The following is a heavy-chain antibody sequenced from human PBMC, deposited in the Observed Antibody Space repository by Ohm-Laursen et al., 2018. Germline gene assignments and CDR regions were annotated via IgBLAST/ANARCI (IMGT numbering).Heavy chain of an antibody. CDR2: ISGSGGST. CDR3: AKDEAIGGCPHAFDI. D-gene: IGHD2-15*01. CDR1: GFTFSSYA. Sequence: SLRLSCAASGFTFSSYAMSWVRQAPGKGLEWVSAISGSGGSTYYADSVKGRFTISRDNSKNTVFLQMNSLRAEDTAVYYCAKDEAIGGCPHAFDIWGQGTMVSVSS. J-gene: IGHJ3*02. V-gene: IGHV3-23*01.